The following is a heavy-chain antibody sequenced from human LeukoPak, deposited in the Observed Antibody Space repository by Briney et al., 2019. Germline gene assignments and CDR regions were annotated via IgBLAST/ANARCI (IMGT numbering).Heavy chain of an antibody. D-gene: IGHD4-17*01. J-gene: IGHJ5*02. V-gene: IGHV4-31*03. CDR2: IYYSGST. CDR1: GGSISSGGYY. CDR3: ATSYGDYVNWFDP. Sequence: SQTLSLTCTVSGGSISSGGYYWSWIRQHPGKGLEWIGYIYYSGSTYYNPSLKSRVTISVDTSKNQFSLKLSSVTAADTAVYYCATSYGDYVNWFDPWGQGTLVTVSS.